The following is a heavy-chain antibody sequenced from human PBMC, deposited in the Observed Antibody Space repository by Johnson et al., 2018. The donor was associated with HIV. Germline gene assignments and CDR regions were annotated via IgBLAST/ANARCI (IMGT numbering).Heavy chain of an antibody. CDR1: GFTFSPYW. V-gene: IGHV3-74*02. Sequence: VQLVESGGGVVQHGRSMRLSCAASGFTFSPYWVHWVRQAPGQGLVWVSRIVSDVSSAIYTDSVTGRFTISRDNTKNTVYLQMNSLRAEDTAVYYCTTGVFHAFDMWGQGTMVTVSS. CDR2: IVSDVSSA. CDR3: TTGVFHAFDM. J-gene: IGHJ3*02. D-gene: IGHD3-10*01.